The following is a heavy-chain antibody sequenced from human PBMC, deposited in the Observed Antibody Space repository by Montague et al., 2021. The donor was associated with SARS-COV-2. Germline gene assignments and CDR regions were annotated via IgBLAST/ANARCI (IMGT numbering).Heavy chain of an antibody. Sequence: TLSLTCTVSGGSISSGGYYWSWIRQHPGKGLEWIGYIYYSGSTYYXPSLKSRVTISVDTSKNQFSLKLSSVTAADTAVYYCARVHGIIMIVVVIGAFDFWGQGTMVTVSS. D-gene: IGHD3-22*01. CDR2: IYYSGST. J-gene: IGHJ3*01. V-gene: IGHV4-31*03. CDR1: GGSISSGGYY. CDR3: ARVHGIIMIVVVIGAFDF.